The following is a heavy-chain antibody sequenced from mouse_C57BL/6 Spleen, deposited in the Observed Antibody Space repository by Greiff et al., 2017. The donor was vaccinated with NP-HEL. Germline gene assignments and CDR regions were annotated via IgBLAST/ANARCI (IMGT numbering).Heavy chain of an antibody. Sequence: DVKLQESGAELVRPGSSVKMSCKTSGYTFTSYGINWVKQRPGQGLEWIGYIYIGNGYTEYNEKFKGKATLTSDTSSSQACMQLSSLTSADSAVYFCASPRYSNYEEGYAMDYWGQGTSVTVSS. V-gene: IGHV1-58*01. CDR2: IYIGNGYT. CDR1: GYTFTSYG. J-gene: IGHJ4*01. D-gene: IGHD2-5*01. CDR3: ASPRYSNYEEGYAMDY.